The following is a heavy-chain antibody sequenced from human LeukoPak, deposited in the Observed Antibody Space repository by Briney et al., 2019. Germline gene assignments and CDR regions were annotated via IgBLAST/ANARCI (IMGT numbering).Heavy chain of an antibody. Sequence: PSETLSLTCTVFGGSISSHYWSWIRQPPGKGLEWIGYIYYSGSTNYNPSLKSRVTISVDTSKNQFSLKLSSVTAADTAVYYCARSDMVRGVIRIDYWGQGTLVTVSS. CDR1: GGSISSHY. J-gene: IGHJ4*02. CDR3: ARSDMVRGVIRIDY. D-gene: IGHD3-10*01. CDR2: IYYSGST. V-gene: IGHV4-59*11.